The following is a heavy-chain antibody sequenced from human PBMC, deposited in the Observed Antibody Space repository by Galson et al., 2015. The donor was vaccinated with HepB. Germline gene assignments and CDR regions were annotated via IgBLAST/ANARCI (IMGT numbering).Heavy chain of an antibody. CDR2: IYYSGST. V-gene: IGHV4-39*01. J-gene: IGHJ4*02. CDR3: ASSIAVAGTGSTFDY. CDR1: GGSISSSSYY. D-gene: IGHD6-19*01. Sequence: SETLSLTCTVSGGSISSSSYYWGWIRQPPGKGLEWIGSIYYSGSTYYNPSLKSRVTISVDTSKNQFSLKLSSVTAADTAVYYCASSIAVAGTGSTFDYWGQGTLVTVSS.